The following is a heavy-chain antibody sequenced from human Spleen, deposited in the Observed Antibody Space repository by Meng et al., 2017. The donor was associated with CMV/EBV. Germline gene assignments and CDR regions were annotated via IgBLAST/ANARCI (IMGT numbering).Heavy chain of an antibody. D-gene: IGHD3-10*01. V-gene: IGHV3-7*01. CDR1: GFTFSSYW. Sequence: GESLKISCAASGFTFSSYWMSWVRQAPGKGLEWVANIKQDGSEKYYVDSVKGRFTISRDNAKNSLYLQMNTLRAEDTAVYYCARDSVTMLRGVSHYGVDVWGQGTTVTVSS. CDR3: ARDSVTMLRGVSHYGVDV. J-gene: IGHJ6*02. CDR2: IKQDGSEK.